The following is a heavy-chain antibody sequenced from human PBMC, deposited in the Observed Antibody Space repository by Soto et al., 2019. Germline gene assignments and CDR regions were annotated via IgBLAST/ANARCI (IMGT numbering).Heavy chain of an antibody. D-gene: IGHD6-13*01. J-gene: IGHJ3*02. V-gene: IGHV1-18*01. CDR2: ISTYNGNT. CDR3: ARDPGYSTTWHQAFDI. CDR1: GYTFTSYG. Sequence: QVQLVQSGAEVKKPGASVKVSCKASGYTFTSYGISWVRQAPGQGPEWMGRISTYNGNTNYVQKLQGRVTMTTDTSTNTAYMELRIMRYDDTAVYYCARDPGYSTTWHQAFDIWDQGTMVTVSS.